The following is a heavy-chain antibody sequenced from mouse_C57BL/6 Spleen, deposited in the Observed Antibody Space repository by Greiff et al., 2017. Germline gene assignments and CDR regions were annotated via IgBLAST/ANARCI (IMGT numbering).Heavy chain of an antibody. CDR3: ARGDEGLFDY. CDR2: IYPGDGDT. D-gene: IGHD3-3*01. J-gene: IGHJ2*01. Sequence: LVESGAELVKPGASVKISCKASGYAFSSYWMNWVKQRPGKGLEWIGQIYPGDGDTNYNGKFKGKATLTADKSSSTAYMQLSSLPSEDSAVYFCARGDEGLFDYWGQGTTLTVSS. CDR1: GYAFSSYW. V-gene: IGHV1-80*01.